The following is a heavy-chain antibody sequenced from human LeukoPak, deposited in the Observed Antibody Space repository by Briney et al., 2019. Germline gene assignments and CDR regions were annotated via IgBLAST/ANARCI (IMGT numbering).Heavy chain of an antibody. CDR3: ARATYSIAAADY. V-gene: IGHV3-30*01. CDR2: ISYDGSNK. Sequence: GGSLRLSCAASGFTFSSYAMHWVRQAPGKGLEWVAVISYDGSNKYYADSVKGRFTISRDNSKNTLYLQMNSLRAEDTAVYYCARATYSIAAADYWGQGTLVTVSS. J-gene: IGHJ4*02. CDR1: GFTFSSYA. D-gene: IGHD6-13*01.